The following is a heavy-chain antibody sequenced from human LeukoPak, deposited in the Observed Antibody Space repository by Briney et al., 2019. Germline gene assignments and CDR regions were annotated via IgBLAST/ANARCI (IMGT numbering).Heavy chain of an antibody. J-gene: IGHJ3*02. D-gene: IGHD3-22*01. CDR2: IHYSGST. Sequence: SETLSLTCTVSGGSISSGGHYWGWIRQPPGKGLEWIASIHYSGSTYYSPSLKSRVTISVDTSKNQFSLKLSSVTAADTAVYYCARQYFYDITALGIWGQGTMVTVSS. CDR3: ARQYFYDITALGI. CDR1: GGSISSGGHY. V-gene: IGHV4-39*01.